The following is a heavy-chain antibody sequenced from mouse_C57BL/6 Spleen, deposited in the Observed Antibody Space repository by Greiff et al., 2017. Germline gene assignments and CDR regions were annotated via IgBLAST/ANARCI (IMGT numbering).Heavy chain of an antibody. CDR3: AREGGYPGWFAY. D-gene: IGHD2-2*01. V-gene: IGHV1-64*01. J-gene: IGHJ3*01. CDR1: GYTFTSYW. CDR2: IHPNSGST. Sequence: QVQLQQPGAELVKPGASVKLSCKASGYTFTSYWMHWVKQRPGQGLEWIGMIHPNSGSTNYNEKFKGKATLTVDKSSSTAYMQLSSLTSEDSAVYYCAREGGYPGWFAYWGQGTTVTVSA.